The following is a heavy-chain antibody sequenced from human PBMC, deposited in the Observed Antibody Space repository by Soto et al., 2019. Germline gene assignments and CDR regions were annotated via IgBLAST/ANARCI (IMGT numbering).Heavy chain of an antibody. D-gene: IGHD4-17*01. CDR1: GFTFSSYS. CDR3: AGIGRLRWGDY. Sequence: EVQLVESGGGLVQPGGSLRLSCAASGFTFSSYSMNWVRQAPGKGLEWVSYISSSSSTIYYANSVKGRFTISRDNAKNSLFPPINRPGGGETAGYFRAGIGRLRWGDYWGQGTLVTVSS. CDR2: ISSSSSTI. J-gene: IGHJ4*02. V-gene: IGHV3-48*01.